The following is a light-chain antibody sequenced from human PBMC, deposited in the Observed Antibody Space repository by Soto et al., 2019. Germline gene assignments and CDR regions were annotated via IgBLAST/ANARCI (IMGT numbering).Light chain of an antibody. CDR1: SSDVGRYNL. V-gene: IGLV2-14*02. Sequence: QSALTQPASVSGSPGQSITISCTGTSSDVGRYNLVSWYQQHPGKAPKVMIYEVSNRPSGVSNRFSGSKSGNTASLTISGLQAEDEADYYCSSYTSSSTLVFGTGTKLTVL. J-gene: IGLJ1*01. CDR3: SSYTSSSTLV. CDR2: EVS.